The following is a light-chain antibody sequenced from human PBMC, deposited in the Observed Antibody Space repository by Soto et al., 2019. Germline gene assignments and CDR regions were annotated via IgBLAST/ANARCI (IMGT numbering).Light chain of an antibody. CDR1: QSVSSSY. Sequence: EIVLTQSPGTLSLSPGERATLSCRASQSVSSSYLAWYQQKPGQAPRLLIYGASSRATGIPDRFSGSGSGTDFTLTISSLEPEDFAVYYCQQRNNWPSFCQGTRLDIK. V-gene: IGKV3D-20*02. J-gene: IGKJ5*01. CDR2: GAS. CDR3: QQRNNWPS.